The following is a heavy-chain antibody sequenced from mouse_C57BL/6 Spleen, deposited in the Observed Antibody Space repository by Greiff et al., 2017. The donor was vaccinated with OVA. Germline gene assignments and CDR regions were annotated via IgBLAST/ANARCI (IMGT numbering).Heavy chain of an antibody. CDR1: GFTFSDAW. J-gene: IGHJ4*01. V-gene: IGHV6-6*01. Sequence: EVKLMESGGGLVQPGGSMKLSCAASGFTFSDAWMDWVRQSPEKGLEWVAEIRNKANNHATYYAESVKGRFTISRDDSKSSVYLQMNSLRAEDTGIYYCTRLFTTVVATDYWGQGTSVTVSS. CDR3: TRLFTTVVATDY. D-gene: IGHD1-1*01. CDR2: IRNKANNHAT.